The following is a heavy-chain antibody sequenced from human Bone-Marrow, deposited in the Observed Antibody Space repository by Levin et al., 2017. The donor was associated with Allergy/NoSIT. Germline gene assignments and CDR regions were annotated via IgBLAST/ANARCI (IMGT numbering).Heavy chain of an antibody. Sequence: KISCKASGGTFSSYAISWVRQAPGQGLEWMGGIIPIFGTANYAQKFQGRVTITADESTSTAYMELSSLRSEDTAVYYCARYLFYGGNSYNYYYYGMDVWGQGTTVTVSS. CDR2: IIPIFGTA. J-gene: IGHJ6*02. D-gene: IGHD4-23*01. CDR3: ARYLFYGGNSYNYYYYGMDV. CDR1: GGTFSSYA. V-gene: IGHV1-69*01.